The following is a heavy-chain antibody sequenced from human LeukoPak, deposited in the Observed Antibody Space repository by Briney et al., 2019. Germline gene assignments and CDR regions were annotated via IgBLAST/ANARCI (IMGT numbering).Heavy chain of an antibody. D-gene: IGHD1-20*01. CDR1: GFTFDDYA. J-gene: IGHJ6*03. V-gene: IGHV3-9*01. CDR2: ISWNSFTI. Sequence: GGSLRLSCAASGFTFDDYAMHWVRQAPGKGLEWVSGISWNSFTIGYADSVKGRFTISRDNAKNSLYLQMNSLRVEDTALYYCARAGITGTTLHYYYMDVWGKGTTVTVSS. CDR3: ARAGITGTTLHYYYMDV.